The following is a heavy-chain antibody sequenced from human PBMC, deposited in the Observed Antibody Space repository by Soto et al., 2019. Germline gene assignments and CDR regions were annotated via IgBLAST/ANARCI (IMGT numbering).Heavy chain of an antibody. D-gene: IGHD3-3*01. Sequence: QVQLQQWGAGLLKPSETLSLTCAVYGGSFSGYYWSWIRQPPGKGLEWIGEINHSGSTNYNPSLKRRLTISVDTSKNQFSLKLSAVTAADTAVYDCARGPTVLRFLEWAHGVDYFDYWGEGTLVTVSS. CDR2: INHSGST. J-gene: IGHJ4*02. CDR3: ARGPTVLRFLEWAHGVDYFDY. CDR1: GGSFSGYY. V-gene: IGHV4-34*01.